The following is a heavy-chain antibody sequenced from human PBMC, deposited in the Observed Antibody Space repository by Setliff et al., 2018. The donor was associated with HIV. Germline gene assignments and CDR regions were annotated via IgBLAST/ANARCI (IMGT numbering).Heavy chain of an antibody. CDR1: GFTFSNYA. V-gene: IGHV3-30*03. Sequence: GGSLRLSCAASGFTFSNYAVHWVRQAPGKGLEWVAVASDDGKNIYYADSVKGRSTVSRDNYRNTVFLQMNSLRMEDTAVFYCARDAGRWGSYYYFRYMDVWGKGTTVTVSS. D-gene: IGHD3-16*01. CDR3: ARDAGRWGSYYYFRYMDV. CDR2: ASDDGKNI. J-gene: IGHJ6*03.